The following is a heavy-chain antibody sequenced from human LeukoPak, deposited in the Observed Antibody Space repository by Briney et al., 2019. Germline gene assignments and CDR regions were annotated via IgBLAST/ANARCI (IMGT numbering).Heavy chain of an antibody. J-gene: IGHJ4*02. Sequence: GGSLRLSCAASGSTFSDYYMSWIRQAPGKGLEWVSYIGGSGTTIFYAHSVKGRFTISRDNAKNSLYLQMNSLRAEDTAVYYCARFAGSGSYYIDYWGQGTLITVSS. V-gene: IGHV3-11*01. D-gene: IGHD3-10*01. CDR3: ARFAGSGSYYIDY. CDR1: GSTFSDYY. CDR2: IGGSGTTI.